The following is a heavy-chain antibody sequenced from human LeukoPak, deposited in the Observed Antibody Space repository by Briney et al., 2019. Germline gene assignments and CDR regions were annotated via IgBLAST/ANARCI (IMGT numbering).Heavy chain of an antibody. J-gene: IGHJ3*02. D-gene: IGHD1-1*01. CDR3: ARALTDYSQLPSDAFDI. Sequence: ASVKVSCKASGYTFTSYTMNWVRQAPGQGLEWMGWINTSTGNPTYAQGFTGRFVFSLDTSVSTAYLQISSLKAEDTAVYYCARALTDYSQLPSDAFDIWGQGTMVTVSS. V-gene: IGHV7-4-1*02. CDR1: GYTFTSYT. CDR2: INTSTGNP.